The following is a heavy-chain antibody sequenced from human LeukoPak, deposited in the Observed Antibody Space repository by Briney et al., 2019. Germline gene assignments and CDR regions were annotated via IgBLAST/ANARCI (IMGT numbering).Heavy chain of an antibody. CDR3: AAVPNANAWYWDDAFDI. CDR2: IVVGSGNT. J-gene: IGHJ3*02. CDR1: GFTFTTSA. D-gene: IGHD2-8*02. Sequence: ASVKVSCKASGFTFTTSAVQWVRQARGQRVEWIGRIVVGSGNTDHAQKFQGRLTITRDISTSTAYMELSSLTSDDTAVYYCAAVPNANAWYWDDAFDIWGQGTMVTVSS. V-gene: IGHV1-58*01.